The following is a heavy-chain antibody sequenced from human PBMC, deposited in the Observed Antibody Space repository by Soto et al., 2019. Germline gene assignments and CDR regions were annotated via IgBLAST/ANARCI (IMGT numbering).Heavy chain of an antibody. CDR3: ARIVLVAAATLYYYYGMDV. Sequence: HGESLKISCKGSGYSFTSYWISWVRQMPGKGLEWMGRIDPSDSYTNYSPSFQGHVTISADKSISTAYLQWSSLKASDTAMYYCARIVLVAAATLYYYYGMDVWGQGTTVTVSS. CDR1: GYSFTSYW. D-gene: IGHD2-2*01. V-gene: IGHV5-10-1*01. J-gene: IGHJ6*02. CDR2: IDPSDSYT.